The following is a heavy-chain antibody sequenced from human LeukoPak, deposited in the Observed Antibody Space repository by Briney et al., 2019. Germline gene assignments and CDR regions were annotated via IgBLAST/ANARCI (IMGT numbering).Heavy chain of an antibody. D-gene: IGHD2-15*01. CDR1: GFTFSGYS. CDR3: ARVSGWPWDY. V-gene: IGHV3-48*02. J-gene: IGHJ4*02. CDR2: ISIGSSTI. Sequence: PGGSLRLSCAASGFTFSGYSMNWVRQAPGRGLEWVSYISIGSSTIYYADSVKGRFTISRDDAKNSLYLQMNSLRDEDTAVYYCARVSGWPWDYWGQGTLVTVSS.